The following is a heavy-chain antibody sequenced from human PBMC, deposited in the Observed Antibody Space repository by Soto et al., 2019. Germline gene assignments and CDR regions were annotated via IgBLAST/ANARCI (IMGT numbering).Heavy chain of an antibody. CDR3: AKTPRGMANFDY. CDR1: GFAFSSYA. Sequence: PGGSLRLSCAASGFAFSSYAMSWVRQAPGKGLEWVSAISSSGGSTYYADSVKGRFTTSRDNYKNTLYLQMNSLRAEDTAVYYCAKTPRGMANFDYWGQGTLVTVSS. V-gene: IGHV3-23*01. CDR2: ISSSGGST. J-gene: IGHJ4*02.